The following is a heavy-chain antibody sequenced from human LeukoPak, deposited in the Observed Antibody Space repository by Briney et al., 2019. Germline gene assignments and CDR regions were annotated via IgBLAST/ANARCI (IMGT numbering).Heavy chain of an antibody. D-gene: IGHD6-19*01. CDR3: AKDLRAYHRGWLDY. CDR2: ISGSAGTT. V-gene: IGHV3-23*01. CDR1: GFTFNSYG. Sequence: GGSLRLSCAASGFTFNSYGMSWVRQAPGQGLEWVSGISGSAGTTYYADSVKGRFTISRDDSKNTLYLQMNSLRAGDTAVYYCAKDLRAYHRGWLDYWGQGTLVTVSS. J-gene: IGHJ4*02.